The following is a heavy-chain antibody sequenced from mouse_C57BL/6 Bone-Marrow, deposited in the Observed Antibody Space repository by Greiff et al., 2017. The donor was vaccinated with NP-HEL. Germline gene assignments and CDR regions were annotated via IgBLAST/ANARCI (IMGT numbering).Heavy chain of an antibody. CDR1: GYSITSGYY. CDR3: ARGGLTTVVTMDY. V-gene: IGHV3-6*01. Sequence: EVQLQESGPGLVKPSQSLSLTCSVTGYSITSGYYWNWIRQFPGNKLEWMGYISYDGSNNYNPSLKNRISITRDTSKNQFFLKLNSVTTEDTATYYCARGGLTTVVTMDYWGQGTSVTVSS. CDR2: ISYDGSN. J-gene: IGHJ4*01. D-gene: IGHD1-1*01.